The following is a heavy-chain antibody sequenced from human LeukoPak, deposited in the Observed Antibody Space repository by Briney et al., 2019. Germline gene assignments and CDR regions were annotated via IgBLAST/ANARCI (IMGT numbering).Heavy chain of an antibody. D-gene: IGHD5-18*01. CDR1: GFTFSSYA. J-gene: IGHJ6*02. CDR3: ARDYSGYSYGYAYYGMDV. CDR2: ISGSGGST. V-gene: IGHV3-23*01. Sequence: PGGSLRLSCAASGFTFSSYAMSWVRQAPGKGLEWVSAISGSGGSTYYADSVKGRFTISRDNSKNTLYLQMNSLRAEDTAVYYCARDYSGYSYGYAYYGMDVWGQGTTVTVSS.